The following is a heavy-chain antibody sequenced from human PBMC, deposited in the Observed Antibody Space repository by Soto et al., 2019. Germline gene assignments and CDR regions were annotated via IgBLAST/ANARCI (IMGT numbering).Heavy chain of an antibody. D-gene: IGHD1-26*01. CDR3: ARSGGATPNYGMDV. Sequence: QVQLVQSGAEVKKPGASVKVYCKASGYTFTGYYMHWVRQAPGQGLEWMGWINPNSGGTNYAQKFQGWVTMTRDTSISTAYMELSRLRCDDTAVYYCARSGGATPNYGMDVWGQGTTVTVSS. J-gene: IGHJ6*02. V-gene: IGHV1-2*04. CDR1: GYTFTGYY. CDR2: INPNSGGT.